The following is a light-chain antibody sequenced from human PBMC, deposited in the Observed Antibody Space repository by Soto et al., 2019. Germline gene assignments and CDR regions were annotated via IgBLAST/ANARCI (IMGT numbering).Light chain of an antibody. J-gene: IGKJ1*01. CDR2: GAS. Sequence: EIEMTQSPATLSLAPGERVTLSCRASESVSTNLAWYQQKAGQAPRLLIYGASTRATGIPARFSGSGSGTEFTLTISSLQSEDFAVYYCQQYSIWRTFXQGTKVDIK. CDR3: QQYSIWRT. CDR1: ESVSTN. V-gene: IGKV3-15*01.